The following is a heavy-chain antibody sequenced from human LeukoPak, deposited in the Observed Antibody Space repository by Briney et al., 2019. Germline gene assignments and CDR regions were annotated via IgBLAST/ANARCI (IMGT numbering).Heavy chain of an antibody. CDR2: IIPIFGTA. V-gene: IGHV1-69*05. D-gene: IGHD3-10*01. CDR3: ARGRSKDYYGSGSHY. Sequence: ASVKVSXKASGGTFSSYAISWVRQAPGQGLEWMGRIIPIFGTANYAQKFQGRVTITTDESTSTAYMELSSLRSEDTAVYYCARGRSKDYYGSGSHYWGQGTLVTVSS. J-gene: IGHJ4*02. CDR1: GGTFSSYA.